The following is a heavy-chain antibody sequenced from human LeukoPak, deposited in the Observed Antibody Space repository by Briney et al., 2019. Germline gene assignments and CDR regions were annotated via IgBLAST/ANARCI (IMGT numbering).Heavy chain of an antibody. D-gene: IGHD5-18*01. J-gene: IGHJ3*02. CDR1: GGTFSSYA. Sequence: SVKVSCKASGGTFSSYAISWVRQAPGQGLEWMGGIIPIFGTANYAQKFQGRVTITADKSTSTAYMEPSSLRSEDTAVYYCARPDTAMVIGRAFDIWGQGTMVTVSS. V-gene: IGHV1-69*06. CDR3: ARPDTAMVIGRAFDI. CDR2: IIPIFGTA.